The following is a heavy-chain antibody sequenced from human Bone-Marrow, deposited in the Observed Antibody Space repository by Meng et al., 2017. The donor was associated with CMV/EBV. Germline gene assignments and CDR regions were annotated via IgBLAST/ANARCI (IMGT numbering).Heavy chain of an antibody. CDR1: GGSFSGYY. J-gene: IGHJ3*02. V-gene: IGHV4-34*01. Sequence: ESLKISCAVYGGSFSGYYWSWIRQPPGKGLEWIGEINHSGSTNYNPSLKSRVTISVDTSKNQFSLKLSSVTAADTAVYYCARGDSGSHVKYAFDIWGQGTMVTVAS. CDR2: INHSGST. D-gene: IGHD1-26*01. CDR3: ARGDSGSHVKYAFDI.